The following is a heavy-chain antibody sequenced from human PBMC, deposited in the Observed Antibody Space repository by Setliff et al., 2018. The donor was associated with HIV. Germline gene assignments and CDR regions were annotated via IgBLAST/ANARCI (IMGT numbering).Heavy chain of an antibody. CDR1: GGSVSTGNYY. CDR3: ARGRYRSRWYASDHYYIDV. Sequence: PSETLSLTCTVSGGSVSTGNYYWSWIRQPAGKGLEWIGRMYISGSTNYNPSLKSRVTMSVDTSKKQFSLKLSSVTAADTAVYFCARGRYRSRWYASDHYYIDVWGKGATVTVSS. D-gene: IGHD6-13*01. CDR2: MYISGST. V-gene: IGHV4-61*02. J-gene: IGHJ6*03.